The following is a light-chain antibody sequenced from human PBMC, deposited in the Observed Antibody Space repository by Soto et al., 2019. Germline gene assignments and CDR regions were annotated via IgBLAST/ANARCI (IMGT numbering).Light chain of an antibody. Sequence: SSELTQPPSVSVAPGQTATFTCGAGNIGSKSVHWYQKKPGQAPLLVVFADSDRPPGIPARFSAFNSGNTAILTISMVEDGDEADYYCHVWDISGDQVVFGGGTKLTVL. CDR3: HVWDISGDQVV. CDR2: ADS. CDR1: NIGSKS. J-gene: IGLJ2*01. V-gene: IGLV3-21*02.